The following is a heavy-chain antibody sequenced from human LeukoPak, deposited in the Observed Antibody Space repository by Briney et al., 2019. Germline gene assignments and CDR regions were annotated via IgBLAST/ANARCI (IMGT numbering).Heavy chain of an antibody. CDR2: ILYDGSNK. CDR3: AKDGGPRGYSYGYPSYYGMDV. D-gene: IGHD5-18*01. Sequence: GGSLRLSCAASGFTFSNYGMHWVRQAPGKGLEWVVVILYDGSNKYYGDSVKGGFAISRDNSKNTLYLQMNSLRGEDTAVYYCAKDGGPRGYSYGYPSYYGMDVWGQGTTVTVSS. V-gene: IGHV3-30*18. CDR1: GFTFSNYG. J-gene: IGHJ6*02.